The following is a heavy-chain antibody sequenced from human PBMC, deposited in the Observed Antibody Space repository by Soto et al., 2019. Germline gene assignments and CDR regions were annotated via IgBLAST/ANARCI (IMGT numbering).Heavy chain of an antibody. Sequence: SGYTFTSCYMHWVRQAHGQGLEWMGVINLSGGSTSYAQKSQGRVTMTRDTSTSTAYMELSSLISEHTAVYYCAMATNRVAAIHAFGYNCFDHSVQGTLVTDSS. CDR2: INLSGGST. CDR3: AMATNRVAAIHAFGYNCFDH. CDR1: GYTFTSCY. J-gene: IGHJ5*02. D-gene: IGHD2-15*01. V-gene: IGHV1-46*03.